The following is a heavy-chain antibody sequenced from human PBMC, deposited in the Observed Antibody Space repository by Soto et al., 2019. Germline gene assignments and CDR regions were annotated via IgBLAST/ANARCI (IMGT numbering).Heavy chain of an antibody. CDR3: ARENSHDSSGYYYVAIDY. CDR1: GGSISSYY. V-gene: IGHV4-59*01. CDR2: IYYSGRT. Sequence: SETLSLTCTVSGGSISSYYWSWIRQPPGKGLEWIGYIYYSGRTNYNPSHKSRVTISEDTSKNQFSLKMSSVTDADTAVYYCARENSHDSSGYYYVAIDYWGQGTLVTVSS. J-gene: IGHJ4*02. D-gene: IGHD3-22*01.